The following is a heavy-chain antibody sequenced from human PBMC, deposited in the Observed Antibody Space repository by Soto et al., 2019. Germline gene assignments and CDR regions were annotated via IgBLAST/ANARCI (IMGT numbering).Heavy chain of an antibody. Sequence: PGDSRLLSCPASGFSFQSYHMNWIRKHPRPGLEWVSTIRGSGGSTYYADSVKGRFTISRDNSKNRLYLQVNSLIADDRAVYYCANPGYAQKPRQGLYFFDYWGQGALVTVSS. CDR3: ANPGYAQKPRQGLYFFDY. CDR1: GFSFQSYH. V-gene: IGHV3-23*01. J-gene: IGHJ4*02. CDR2: IRGSGGST. D-gene: IGHD2-8*01.